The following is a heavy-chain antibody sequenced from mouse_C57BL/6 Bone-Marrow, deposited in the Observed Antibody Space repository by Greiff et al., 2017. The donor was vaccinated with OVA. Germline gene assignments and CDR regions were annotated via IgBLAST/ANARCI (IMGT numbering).Heavy chain of an antibody. J-gene: IGHJ4*01. V-gene: IGHV1-52*01. CDR2: IDPSDSET. CDR3: VIYYYGVDARDD. Sequence: QVQLQQSGAELVRPGSSVKLSCKASGYTFTSYWMHWVKQRPIQGLEWIGNIDPSDSETHSNQKFKDKATLTVDKSSSTAYMQLSSLTSEDSAVYYCVIYYYGVDARDDWGQGTSVTVSS. CDR1: GYTFTSYW. D-gene: IGHD1-1*01.